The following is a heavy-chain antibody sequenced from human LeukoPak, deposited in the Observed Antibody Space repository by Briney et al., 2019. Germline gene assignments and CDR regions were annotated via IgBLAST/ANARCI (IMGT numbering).Heavy chain of an antibody. J-gene: IGHJ3*01. CDR2: ISDGGGAT. CDR3: TRASWVEV. D-gene: IGHD7-27*01. Sequence: PGGSLRLSCAASGFIFSNYEMNWVRQTPGKGLEWVSGISDGGGATYYAESVKGRFTISRDNSKNTLYLQMNSLRAEDTAVYYCTRASWVEVWGQGTMVTVSS. V-gene: IGHV3-23*01. CDR1: GFIFSNYE.